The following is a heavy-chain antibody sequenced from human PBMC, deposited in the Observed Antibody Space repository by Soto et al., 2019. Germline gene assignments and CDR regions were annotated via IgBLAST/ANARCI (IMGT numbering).Heavy chain of an antibody. Sequence: PGGSLRLSCAASGFTFRNCAMNWVRQAPGRGLEWVSTISNSGSTYYADAVKGRFTISRDISKNTLYLQMSSLRADDTAPYYCAKDREGYCSSTSCLYYFDSWGQGTQVTVSS. CDR3: AKDREGYCSSTSCLYYFDS. J-gene: IGHJ4*02. V-gene: IGHV3-23*01. D-gene: IGHD2-2*01. CDR2: ISNSGST. CDR1: GFTFRNCA.